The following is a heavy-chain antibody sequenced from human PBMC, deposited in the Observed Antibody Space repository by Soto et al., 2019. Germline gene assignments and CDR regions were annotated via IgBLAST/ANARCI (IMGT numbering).Heavy chain of an antibody. Sequence: VQVSCRACGCTFIGYFIHWVGRTPGRGLEWVGYITPNRGVTQYAPRFLGRDTITRATSIRTAYMDLNHLRSDDTAVYFSARGEGTILAPLPWGTGPLFPVPS. CDR2: ITPNRGVT. CDR3: ARGEGTILAPLP. CDR1: GCTFIGYF. D-gene: IGHD2-2*01. V-gene: IGHV1-2*02. J-gene: IGHJ5*02.